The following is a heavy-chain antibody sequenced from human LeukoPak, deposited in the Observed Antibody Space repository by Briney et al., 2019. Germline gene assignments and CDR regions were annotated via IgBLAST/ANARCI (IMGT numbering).Heavy chain of an antibody. CDR3: ARDRARYCSGGSCYSGYYYYGMDV. Sequence: SVKVSCKASGGTFSSYAISWVRQAPGQGLEWMGRIIPILGIANYAQKFQGRVTITADKSTSTAYMELSSLRSEDTAVYYCARDRARYCSGGSCYSGYYYYGMDVWGQGTTVTVSS. J-gene: IGHJ6*02. CDR2: IIPILGIA. D-gene: IGHD2-15*01. V-gene: IGHV1-69*04. CDR1: GGTFSSYA.